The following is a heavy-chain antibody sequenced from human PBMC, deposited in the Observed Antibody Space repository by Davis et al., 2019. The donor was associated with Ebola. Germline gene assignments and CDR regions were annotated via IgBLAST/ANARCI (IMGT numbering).Heavy chain of an antibody. CDR1: GFTFSSYS. V-gene: IGHV3-33*08. CDR2: IWYDGSNK. Sequence: GESLKISCAASGFTFSSYSMNWVRQAPGKGLEWVAVIWYDGSNKYYADSVKGRFTISRDNSKNTLYLQMNSLRGEDTAVYFCARDQGYIAVAGTVGMDVWGRGTTVTVSS. D-gene: IGHD6-19*01. CDR3: ARDQGYIAVAGTVGMDV. J-gene: IGHJ6*02.